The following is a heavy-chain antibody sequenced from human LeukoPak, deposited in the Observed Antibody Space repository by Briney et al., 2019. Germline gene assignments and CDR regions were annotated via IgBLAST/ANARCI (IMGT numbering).Heavy chain of an antibody. J-gene: IGHJ5*02. CDR2: IYYSGST. V-gene: IGHV4-39*01. CDR1: GGSISSSSYY. CDR3: ASTLSGYTAMVTDWFDP. Sequence: PSETLSLTCTVSGGSISSSSYYWGWIRQPPGKGLAWIGSIYYSGSTYYNPSLKSRVTISVDTSKNQFSLKLSSVTAADTAVYYCASTLSGYTAMVTDWFDPWGQGTLVTVSS. D-gene: IGHD5-18*01.